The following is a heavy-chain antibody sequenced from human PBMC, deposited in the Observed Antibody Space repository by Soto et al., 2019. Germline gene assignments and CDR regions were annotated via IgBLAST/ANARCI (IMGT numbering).Heavy chain of an antibody. CDR2: VYYSGGA. V-gene: IGHV4-59*01. Sequence: ETLCLTGAVSGGSISGYYWSWIRQPPGKGLEWIGNVYYSGGAKYNPSVKRRVSISVDTSKNQFSLNLSSVTAADTAVYYCTRDGDGRMTTNPYYYYGMDVWGPGITVTVSS. D-gene: IGHD2-21*02. J-gene: IGHJ6*02. CDR3: TRDGDGRMTTNPYYYYGMDV. CDR1: GGSISGYY.